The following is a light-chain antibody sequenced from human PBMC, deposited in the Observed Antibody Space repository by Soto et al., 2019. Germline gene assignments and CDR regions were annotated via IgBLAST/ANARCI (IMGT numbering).Light chain of an antibody. CDR2: WAS. V-gene: IGKV4-1*01. CDR1: QSVLYSSNNKNY. J-gene: IGKJ2*01. CDR3: QQYESTPPT. Sequence: DIVMTQSPDSLAVSLGERATINCKSSQSVLYSSNNKNYLAWYQQRPGQPPKLLIYWASTRESGVPDRFSGGGSETDFTLPITSLQAEDVAVYYCQQYESTPPTFGQGTKLEIK.